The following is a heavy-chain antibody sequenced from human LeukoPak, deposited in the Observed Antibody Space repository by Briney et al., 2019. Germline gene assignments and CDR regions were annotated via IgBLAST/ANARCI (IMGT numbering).Heavy chain of an antibody. CDR3: AKVQAHSIAARPVDY. D-gene: IGHD6-6*01. V-gene: IGHV3-23*01. CDR2: ISGSGGST. J-gene: IGHJ4*02. Sequence: GGSLRLSCAASGFTFSSYAMSWVRQAPGKGLEWVSAISGSGGSTYYADSVKGRFTISRDNSKNTLYLQMNSLRAEDTAVYYRAKVQAHSIAARPVDYWGQGTLVTVSS. CDR1: GFTFSSYA.